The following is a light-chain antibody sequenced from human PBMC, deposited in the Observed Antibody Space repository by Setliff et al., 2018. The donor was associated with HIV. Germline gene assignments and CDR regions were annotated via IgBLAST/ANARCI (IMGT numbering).Light chain of an antibody. V-gene: IGKV3D-15*03. J-gene: IGKJ3*01. CDR1: QLVDIN. Sequence: ELVMTQSPATLSVSPGERATLSCRASQLVDINVAWYQQKPGQAPRLLIYQTSVRAAGIPARFSGDGSGTEFTLTISPLQSEDFAIYYCQQYDGSPLFGPGTKVDIK. CDR2: QTS. CDR3: QQYDGSPL.